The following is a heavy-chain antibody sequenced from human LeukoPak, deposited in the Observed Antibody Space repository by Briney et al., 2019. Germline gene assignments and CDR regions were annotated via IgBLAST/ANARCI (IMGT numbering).Heavy chain of an antibody. V-gene: IGHV1-46*01. CDR2: INPSGGST. J-gene: IGHJ4*02. Sequence: ASVKVSCKASGYTFTSYYMHWVRQAPGQGLEWMGIINPSGGSTSYAQKFQGRVTMTRDTSTSTVYMELRSLRSDDTAVYYCARDGTTVVTQGDYWGQGTLVTVSS. D-gene: IGHD4-23*01. CDR3: ARDGTTVVTQGDY. CDR1: GYTFTSYY.